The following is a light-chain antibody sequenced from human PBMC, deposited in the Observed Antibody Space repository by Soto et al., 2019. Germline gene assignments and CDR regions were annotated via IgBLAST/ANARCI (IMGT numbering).Light chain of an antibody. CDR3: QQYPSYSGFT. V-gene: IGKV1-5*01. CDR2: DAS. J-gene: IGKJ4*01. Sequence: DIQMTQFPSTLSAAIGDRVTITCRASQSIGTWLAWYQQKPGKAPKLLVYDASTLQSGAPSRFSGSASGTEFTVTISSLQPDDFATYYCQQYPSYSGFTFGGGTKVDIK. CDR1: QSIGTW.